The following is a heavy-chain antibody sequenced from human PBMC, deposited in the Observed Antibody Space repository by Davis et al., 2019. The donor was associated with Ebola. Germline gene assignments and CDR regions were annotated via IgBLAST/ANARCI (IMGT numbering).Heavy chain of an antibody. V-gene: IGHV3-23*01. D-gene: IGHD6-6*01. CDR3: AISSSTVGFFFDY. Sequence: GESLKISCAASGFTFSSYWMSWVRQAPGKGLEWVSAISSGGGSTYFAGSVKGRFAISRDNSKNTLYLIMNTLRAEDTAVYYCAISSSTVGFFFDYWGHGTLVTVSS. CDR2: ISSGGGST. CDR1: GFTFSSYW. J-gene: IGHJ4*01.